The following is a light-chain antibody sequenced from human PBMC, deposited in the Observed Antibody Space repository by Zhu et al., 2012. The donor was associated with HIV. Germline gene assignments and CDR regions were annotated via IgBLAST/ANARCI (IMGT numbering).Light chain of an antibody. Sequence: EIVLTQSPVTLSLSPGQRASLSCRASQGVSSTYLGWYQQKPGQAPRLLIYDASNRATGIPARFSGSGSGTDFTLTISSLEPEDFAVYYCQQRSNWPPSFGQGTKLEIK. J-gene: IGKJ2*01. CDR2: DAS. CDR3: QQRSNWPPS. V-gene: IGKV3-11*01. CDR1: QGVSSTY.